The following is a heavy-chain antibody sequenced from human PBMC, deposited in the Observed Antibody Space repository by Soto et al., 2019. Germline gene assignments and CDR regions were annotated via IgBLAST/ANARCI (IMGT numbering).Heavy chain of an antibody. V-gene: IGHV4-59*12. D-gene: IGHD4-17*01. CDR2: IYYSGST. CDR1: GGSISSYY. Sequence: LSLTCTVSGGSISSYYWSWIRQPPGKGLEWIGYIYYSGSTNYNPSLKSRVTISVDTSKNQFSLKLSSVTAADTAVYYCARDGVDYGDYYFDYWGQGTLVTVSS. J-gene: IGHJ4*02. CDR3: ARDGVDYGDYYFDY.